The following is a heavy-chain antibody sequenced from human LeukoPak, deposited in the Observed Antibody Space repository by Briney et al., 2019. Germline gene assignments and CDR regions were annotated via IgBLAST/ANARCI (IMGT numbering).Heavy chain of an antibody. Sequence: GESLTISCKGSGYSFTSYWISWVRQMPGKGLEWMGRIDPSGSYTNYIPSSPGHVTISADKSISTAYLQWSSLKASDTAMYYCARPGIAVAGTIRWEQGRLVSVSS. D-gene: IGHD6-19*01. CDR3: ARPGIAVAGTIR. V-gene: IGHV5-10-1*01. CDR1: GYSFTSYW. CDR2: IDPSGSYT. J-gene: IGHJ4*01.